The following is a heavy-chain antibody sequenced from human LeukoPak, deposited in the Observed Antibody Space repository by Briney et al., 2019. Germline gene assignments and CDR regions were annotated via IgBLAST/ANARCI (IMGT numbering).Heavy chain of an antibody. J-gene: IGHJ4*02. CDR1: GFTFSSYS. D-gene: IGHD5-18*01. CDR2: ISSSSSYI. Sequence: GGSLRLSCAASGFTFSSYSMNWVRQAPGKGLEWGSSISSSSSYIYYADSVKGRFTIYRDNAKNSLYLQMNSLRAEDTAVYYCARGRGYSYGYYFDYWGQGTLVTVSS. V-gene: IGHV3-21*01. CDR3: ARGRGYSYGYYFDY.